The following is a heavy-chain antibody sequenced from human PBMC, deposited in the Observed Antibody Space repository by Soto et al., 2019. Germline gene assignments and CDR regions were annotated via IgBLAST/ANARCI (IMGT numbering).Heavy chain of an antibody. Sequence: GGSLRLSCAASGFTVSSNYMSWVRQAPGKGLEWVSVIYSGGSTYYADSVKGRFTISRDNSKNTLYLQMNSLRAEDTAVYYCARALVVPAAMTSYYYYGMDVWGQGTTVTVSS. CDR3: ARALVVPAAMTSYYYYGMDV. V-gene: IGHV3-53*01. J-gene: IGHJ6*02. D-gene: IGHD2-2*01. CDR2: IYSGGST. CDR1: GFTVSSNY.